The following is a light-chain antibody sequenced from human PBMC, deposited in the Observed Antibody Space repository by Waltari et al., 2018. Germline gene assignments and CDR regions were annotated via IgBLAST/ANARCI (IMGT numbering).Light chain of an antibody. CDR3: QKYEGLPAT. CDR1: QSIGRS. V-gene: IGKV3-20*01. J-gene: IGKJ4*02. CDR2: DVS. Sequence: EIVLTQSPGTLSLSPGERATLSCRASQSIGRSLVWYQQKPGQAPRLLIYDVSRRATGIPDRFSGSGYGTDLSLTISRLEPEDFAVYYCQKYEGLPATFGRGTTVEIK.